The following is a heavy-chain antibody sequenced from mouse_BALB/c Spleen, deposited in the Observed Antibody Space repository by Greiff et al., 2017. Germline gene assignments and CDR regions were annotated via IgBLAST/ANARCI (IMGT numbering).Heavy chain of an antibody. CDR3: ARYRYYRYAMDY. J-gene: IGHJ4*01. V-gene: IGHV3-2*02. D-gene: IGHD2-14*01. CDR2: ISYSGST. Sequence: EVQLQQSGPGLVKPSQSLSLTCTVTGYSITSDYAWNWIRQFPGNKLEWMGYISYSGSTSYNPSLKSRISITRDTSKNQFFLQLNSVTTEDTATYYCARYRYYRYAMDYWGQGTSVTVSS. CDR1: GYSITSDYA.